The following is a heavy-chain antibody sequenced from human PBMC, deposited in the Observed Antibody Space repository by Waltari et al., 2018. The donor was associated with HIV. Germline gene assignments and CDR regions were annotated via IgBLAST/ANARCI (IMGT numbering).Heavy chain of an antibody. CDR1: GGSSSTYS. CDR2: IYYSGST. J-gene: IGHJ3*02. Sequence: QVQLQDSGPGLVKPSGPVSLNCSVSGGSSSTYSWCWIRQPPGKGLEWIGYIYYSGSTNNNPSLKSRVTISVDTSKNQFSLKLSSVTAADTAVYYCARHLMPYDSSGGGAFDIWGQGTMVTVSS. CDR3: ARHLMPYDSSGGGAFDI. V-gene: IGHV4-59*08. D-gene: IGHD3-22*01.